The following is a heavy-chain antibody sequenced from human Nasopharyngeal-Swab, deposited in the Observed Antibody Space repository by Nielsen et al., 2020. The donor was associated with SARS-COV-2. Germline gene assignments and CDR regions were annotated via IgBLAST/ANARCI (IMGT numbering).Heavy chain of an antibody. CDR3: ARDGGYCGGDCYRAFDY. CDR1: RSAFRSYA. CDR2: ISYDGSTQ. V-gene: IGHV3-30-3*01. D-gene: IGHD2-21*02. J-gene: IGHJ4*02. Sequence: GGSLRLSCAASRSAFRSYAMHWVRQSPGKGLEWVTVISYDGSTQYYADSVKGRFSISRDNSKNTVYLQMNSLRPEDTAVYYCARDGGYCGGDCYRAFDYWGQGSPVTVSS.